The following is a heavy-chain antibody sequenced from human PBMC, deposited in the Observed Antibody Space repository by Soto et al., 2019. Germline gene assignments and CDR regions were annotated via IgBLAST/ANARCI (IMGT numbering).Heavy chain of an antibody. Sequence: PGGSLRLSCAASGFTFSSYGMHWVRQAPGKGLEWVAVISYDGSNKYYADSVKGRFTISRDNSKNTLYLQMNSLRAEDTAVYYCAKDRRQQLAHKYYYYYYGMDVWGQGTTVTVSS. CDR3: AKDRRQQLAHKYYYYYYGMDV. J-gene: IGHJ6*02. CDR1: GFTFSSYG. CDR2: ISYDGSNK. D-gene: IGHD6-13*01. V-gene: IGHV3-30*18.